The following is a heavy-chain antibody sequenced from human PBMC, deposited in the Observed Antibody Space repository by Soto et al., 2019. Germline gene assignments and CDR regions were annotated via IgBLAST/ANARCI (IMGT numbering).Heavy chain of an antibody. D-gene: IGHD3-16*01. CDR2: SYSDGRNK. CDR1: GFRLSDHG. V-gene: IGHV3-33*01. CDR3: AGGSWPQLGGP. J-gene: IGHJ5*02. Sequence: QVQLVESGGGVVQPGSSLRLSCAASGFRLSDHGMHWVRQAPGKGLEWVAISYSDGRNKYYADSVKGRFTISRDNSKNTLDLEMNSLGGEDTGLVFRAGGSWPQLGGPWGQGTLVPGPS.